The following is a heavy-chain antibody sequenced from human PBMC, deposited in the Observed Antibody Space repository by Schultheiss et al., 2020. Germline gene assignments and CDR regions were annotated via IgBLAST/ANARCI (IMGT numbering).Heavy chain of an antibody. Sequence: SQTLSLTCLVSGDSNTRSNYYWVWVRQPPGKGLEWIGSIYYSGTTQYNPSVKSRVSISLETSKKQFSLKLSSVTAADTAVYYCARHGVVTAYGMDVWGQGTTVTVSS. CDR1: GDSNTRSNYY. J-gene: IGHJ6*02. D-gene: IGHD2-21*02. CDR2: IYYSGTT. CDR3: ARHGVVTAYGMDV. V-gene: IGHV4-39*01.